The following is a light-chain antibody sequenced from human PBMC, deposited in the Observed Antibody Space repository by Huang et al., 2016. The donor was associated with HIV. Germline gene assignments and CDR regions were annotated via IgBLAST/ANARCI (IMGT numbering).Light chain of an antibody. Sequence: IQLTQSPSSLSASVGDRVSITCRASQDITSYLAWYQQKPGKAPNLLIYSASTLQTGVPSRFSGSGSGTNFTLTVSSLQPEDFATYYCQQLNSYPLTFGGGTKVEIK. J-gene: IGKJ4*01. CDR1: QDITSY. V-gene: IGKV1-9*01. CDR2: SAS. CDR3: QQLNSYPLT.